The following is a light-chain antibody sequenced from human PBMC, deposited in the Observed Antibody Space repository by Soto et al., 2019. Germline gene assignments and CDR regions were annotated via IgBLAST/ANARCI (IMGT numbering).Light chain of an antibody. Sequence: EIVLTQSPGTLSLSPGERATLSFRASQTVGSTYLAWYQQKPGQAPSLLIYGASSRATGIPDRFSGSVSGTDFTLTISRLEPEDFAVYFCQQYGSPITFGQGTRLEVK. J-gene: IGKJ5*01. V-gene: IGKV3-20*01. CDR1: QTVGSTY. CDR2: GAS. CDR3: QQYGSPIT.